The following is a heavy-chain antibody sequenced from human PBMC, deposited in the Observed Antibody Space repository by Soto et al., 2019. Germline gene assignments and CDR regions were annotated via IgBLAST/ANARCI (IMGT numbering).Heavy chain of an antibody. J-gene: IGHJ6*02. CDR1: GYTFTSYG. V-gene: IGHV1-18*01. CDR2: ISAYNGNT. CDR3: ARDRGYYDFWSGPRGDLYYYYGMDV. Sequence: ASVKVSCKASGYTFTSYGISWVRQAPGQGLEWMGWISAYNGNTNYAQKLQGRVTMTTDTSTSTAYMELRSLRSDDTAVYYCARDRGYYDFWSGPRGDLYYYYGMDVWG. D-gene: IGHD3-3*01.